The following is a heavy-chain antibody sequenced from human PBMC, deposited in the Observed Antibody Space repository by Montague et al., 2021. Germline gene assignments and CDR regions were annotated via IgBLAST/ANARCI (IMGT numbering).Heavy chain of an antibody. D-gene: IGHD3-10*01. J-gene: IGHJ4*02. CDR2: ISTDGSST. CDR3: TFYKFRETPRGFDY. CDR1: GFTFSSYW. Sequence: SLRLSCPASGFTFSSYWMHWVRQAPGKGLVWVSRISTDGSSTTYADSVKGRFTTSRDNAENMLYLQMNSLRAEDTAVYYCTFYKFRETPRGFDYWGQGTLVTVSA. V-gene: IGHV3-74*01.